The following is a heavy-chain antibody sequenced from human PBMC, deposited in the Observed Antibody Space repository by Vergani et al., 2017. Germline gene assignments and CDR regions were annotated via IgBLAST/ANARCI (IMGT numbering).Heavy chain of an antibody. CDR3: AKKCYCVTSSCYTTPMDTLQY. Sequence: EVQLLESGGGLVKPGGSLRLSCAASGFSFSDYAMSWVRQAPGKGLEWVAAISGNGSTTYYADSVKGRFTVSRDNSKNTLFLQMNSLRAEDTAVYYCAKKCYCVTSSCYTTPMDTLQYWGQGALVTVSS. CDR2: ISGNGSTT. V-gene: IGHV3-23*01. CDR1: GFSFSDYA. J-gene: IGHJ4*02. D-gene: IGHD2-2*01.